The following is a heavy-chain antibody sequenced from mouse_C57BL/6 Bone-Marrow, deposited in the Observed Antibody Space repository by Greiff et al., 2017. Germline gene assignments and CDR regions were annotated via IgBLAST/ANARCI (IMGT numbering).Heavy chain of an antibody. CDR3: ARDYGNPYFDY. CDR2: IHPNSGST. J-gene: IGHJ2*01. D-gene: IGHD2-1*01. Sequence: QVQLQQPGAELVKPGASVQLSCKASGYTFTSYWMHWVTQRPGQGLEWIGMIHPNSGSTNYNEKFKSKATLTVDKSSSTAYMQLSSLTSEDSAVYYCARDYGNPYFDYWGQGTTLTVSS. CDR1: GYTFTSYW. V-gene: IGHV1-64*01.